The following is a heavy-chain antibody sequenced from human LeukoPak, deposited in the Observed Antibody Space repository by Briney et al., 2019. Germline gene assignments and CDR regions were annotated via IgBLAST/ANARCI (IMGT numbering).Heavy chain of an antibody. D-gene: IGHD4-11*01. Sequence: PGRSLRLSCAASGFTFDDYAMPWVRQAPGKGLEWVSGISWNSGGIGYADSVKGRFTISRDNAKNSLYLQMNSLRAEDTALYYCAKDATGTTVTILDYWGQGTLVTVSS. CDR1: GFTFDDYA. CDR2: ISWNSGGI. J-gene: IGHJ4*02. CDR3: AKDATGTTVTILDY. V-gene: IGHV3-9*01.